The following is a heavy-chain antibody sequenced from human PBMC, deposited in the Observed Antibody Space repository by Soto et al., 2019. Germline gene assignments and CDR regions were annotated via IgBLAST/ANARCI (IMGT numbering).Heavy chain of an antibody. CDR3: ARDYYSGNWGNVSYYAMDV. CDR1: QFTFSGYS. Sequence: EVQLVESGGGLVKPGGSLRLSCVASQFTFSGYSMNWVRQAPGKGLEWVSCISASSGYIYYADSVKGRFTSSRDNAENSLYMQMKSLRAEDTAVYYCARDYYSGNWGNVSYYAMDVWGQGTTVTVSS. J-gene: IGHJ6*02. V-gene: IGHV3-21*01. D-gene: IGHD6-13*01. CDR2: ISASSGYI.